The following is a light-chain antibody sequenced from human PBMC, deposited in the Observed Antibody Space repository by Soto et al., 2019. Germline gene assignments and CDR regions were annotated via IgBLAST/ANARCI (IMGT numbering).Light chain of an antibody. Sequence: EIVLTQSPGTLSLSPGERATLSCRASQSVSSSYLAWYQQKPGQAPRLLIYGASSRATGIPDRFSGSWSGTDFTLTISRLEPEDFAVYYCQQYGSSPTWTFGLGTKVDIK. CDR1: QSVSSSY. V-gene: IGKV3-20*01. J-gene: IGKJ1*01. CDR2: GAS. CDR3: QQYGSSPTWT.